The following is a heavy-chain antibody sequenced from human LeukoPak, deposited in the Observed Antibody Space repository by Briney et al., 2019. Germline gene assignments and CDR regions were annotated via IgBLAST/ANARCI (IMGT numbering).Heavy chain of an antibody. D-gene: IGHD3-10*01. CDR1: GFTFSRCD. V-gene: IGHV3-13*01. CDR3: ARDPVGYGSGSYYHGMDV. Sequence: GGSLRLSCAASGFTFSRCDMHWVRQGTRKGLEWVSAIGTAGDTYYPGSVKGRFTISRENAKNSLYLQMNSLRAEDTAVYYCARDPVGYGSGSYYHGMDVWGQGTTVTVSS. J-gene: IGHJ6*02. CDR2: IGTAGDT.